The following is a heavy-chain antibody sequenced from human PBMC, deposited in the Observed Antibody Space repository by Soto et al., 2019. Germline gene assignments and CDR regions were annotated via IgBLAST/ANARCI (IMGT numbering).Heavy chain of an antibody. CDR1: GVSLSTGGVG. CDR3: APMRAAVFDY. D-gene: IGHD2-15*01. CDR2: IYWDDDQ. Sequence: QITLKESGPTLVKPTQTLTLTCNVSGVSLSTGGVGVGWIRQPPGKALEWLALIYWDDDQRSSPSLKSRLTSTQITPNNQDVLTIPNMAPQDTSTYISAPMRAAVFDYWGQGTLVTVSS. V-gene: IGHV2-5*02. J-gene: IGHJ4*02.